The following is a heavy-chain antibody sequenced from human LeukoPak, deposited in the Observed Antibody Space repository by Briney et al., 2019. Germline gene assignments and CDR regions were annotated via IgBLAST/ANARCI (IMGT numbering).Heavy chain of an antibody. J-gene: IGHJ6*02. CDR1: GLKVGTNY. V-gene: IGHV3-66*01. Sequence: GGSLELPCAAPGLKVGTNYWSWVGQPPGKGREWVSVIYRGGSTYYADSVKGRFTISRDNSKNTLYLQMNSLRAEDTAAYYCARVGDSNRYGMDVWGQGTTVTVSS. CDR3: ARVGDSNRYGMDV. CDR2: IYRGGST. D-gene: IGHD2-21*02.